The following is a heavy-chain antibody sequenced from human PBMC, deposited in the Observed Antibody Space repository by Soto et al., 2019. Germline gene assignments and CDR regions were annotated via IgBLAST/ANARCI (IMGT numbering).Heavy chain of an antibody. CDR3: AMEYCSATSCYKDY. CDR1: GGTFSSYT. Sequence: QVQLVQSGAGVKKPGSSVKVSCKASGGTFSSYTISWVRQAPGQGLEWMGRIIPILGIANYAQKLQGRVTITEDKSTITAYMALSSLISEDTAVYYCAMEYCSATSCYKDYWRQGTLVTVSS. V-gene: IGHV1-69*02. J-gene: IGHJ4*02. CDR2: IIPILGIA. D-gene: IGHD2-2*02.